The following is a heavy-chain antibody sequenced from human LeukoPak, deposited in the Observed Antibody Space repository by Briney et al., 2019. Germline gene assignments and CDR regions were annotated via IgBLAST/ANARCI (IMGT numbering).Heavy chain of an antibody. J-gene: IGHJ4*02. CDR2: IIPILGIA. CDR1: GGTFSSYA. CDR3: ARDSSVIIDDMNFDY. D-gene: IGHD3-3*01. Sequence: GASVKVSCKASGGTFSSYAISWVRQAPGQGLEWMGRIIPILGIANYAQKFQGRVTITADKSTSTAYMELSSLRSEDTAVYYCARDSSVIIDDMNFDYWGQGTLVTVPS. V-gene: IGHV1-69*04.